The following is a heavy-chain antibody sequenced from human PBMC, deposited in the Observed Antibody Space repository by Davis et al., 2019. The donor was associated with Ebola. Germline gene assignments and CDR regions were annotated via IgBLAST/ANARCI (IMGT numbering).Heavy chain of an antibody. CDR2: IYYSGST. CDR3: ARGPAYLYGSGSPYYCDY. J-gene: IGHJ4*02. CDR1: GGSISSGGYY. D-gene: IGHD3-10*01. Sequence: LRLSCTVSGGSISSGGYYWSWIRQPPGKGLEWIGYIYYSGSTCYNPSLKSRVTISVDTSKNQFSLKLSSVTAADTAVYYCARGPAYLYGSGSPYYCDYWGQGTLVTVSS. V-gene: IGHV4-30-4*01.